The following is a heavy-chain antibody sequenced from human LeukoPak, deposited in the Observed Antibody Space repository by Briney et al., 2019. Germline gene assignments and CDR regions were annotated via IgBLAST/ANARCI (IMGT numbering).Heavy chain of an antibody. Sequence: PSETLSLTCTVSGGSISSSSYYWGWIRQPPGKGLEWIGSIYYSGSTYYNPSLKSRVTISVDTSKNQFSLKLSSVTAADTAVYYCARHSYDSSGYLDYWGQGTLVTVSS. J-gene: IGHJ4*02. CDR1: GGSISSSSYY. CDR3: ARHSYDSSGYLDY. CDR2: IYYSGST. V-gene: IGHV4-39*01. D-gene: IGHD3-22*01.